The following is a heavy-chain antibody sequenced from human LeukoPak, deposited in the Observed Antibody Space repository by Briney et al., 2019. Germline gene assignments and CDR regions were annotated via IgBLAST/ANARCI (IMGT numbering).Heavy chain of an antibody. J-gene: IGHJ5*02. Sequence: GGSLRLSCAASGFTVSSYAMSWVRQAPGKGLEWVSAISGSGGSTYYAASVKGRFTISRDNSKNTLYLQMNSLRAEDTAVYYCAKGSGSSGWYNWFDPWGQGTLVTVSS. CDR2: ISGSGGST. D-gene: IGHD6-19*01. CDR1: GFTVSSYA. CDR3: AKGSGSSGWYNWFDP. V-gene: IGHV3-23*01.